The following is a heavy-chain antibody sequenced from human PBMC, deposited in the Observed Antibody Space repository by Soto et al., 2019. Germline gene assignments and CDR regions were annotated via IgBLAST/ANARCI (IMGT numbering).Heavy chain of an antibody. D-gene: IGHD3-3*01. CDR2: ISSSSSTI. J-gene: IGHJ6*02. V-gene: IGHV3-48*02. Sequence: GGSLRLSCAASGFTFSSYSMNWVRQAPGKGLEWVSYISSSSSTIYYADSVKGRFTISRDNAKNSLYLQMNSLRDEDTAVYYCARDPDFWSGYPWSEYYGMGVWGQGATVTVSS. CDR3: ARDPDFWSGYPWSEYYGMGV. CDR1: GFTFSSYS.